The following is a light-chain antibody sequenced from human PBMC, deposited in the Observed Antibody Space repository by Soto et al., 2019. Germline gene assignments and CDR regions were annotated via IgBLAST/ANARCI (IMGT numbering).Light chain of an antibody. Sequence: EIVLTQSPGTLSLSPGERATLSCRASQSVSRSYLNWFQQRPGQAPRLLIYGASSRATGIPDRFSGSGSGADFTLTISRLEPEDCAVYCCQQVGSSPITFGQGTRLEIK. CDR3: QQVGSSPIT. CDR1: QSVSRSY. J-gene: IGKJ5*01. CDR2: GAS. V-gene: IGKV3-20*01.